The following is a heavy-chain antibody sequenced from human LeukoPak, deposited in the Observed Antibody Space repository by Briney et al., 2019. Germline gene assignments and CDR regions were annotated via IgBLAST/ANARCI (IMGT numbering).Heavy chain of an antibody. J-gene: IGHJ6*02. Sequence: ASVKVSCKASGYTFTGYYMHWVRQAPGQGLEWMGWINPNSGGTNYAQKFQGRVTMTRDTSISTAYMELSRLRSDDTAVYYCASTQTSTTVTPPPHYYYYGMDAWGQGTTVTVSS. V-gene: IGHV1-2*02. CDR1: GYTFTGYY. CDR3: ASTQTSTTVTPPPHYYYYGMDA. D-gene: IGHD4-17*01. CDR2: INPNSGGT.